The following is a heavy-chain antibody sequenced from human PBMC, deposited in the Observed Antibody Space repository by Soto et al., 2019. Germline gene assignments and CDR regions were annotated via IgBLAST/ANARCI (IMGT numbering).Heavy chain of an antibody. J-gene: IGHJ4*02. CDR2: IWYDGSNK. V-gene: IGHV3-33*01. CDR1: GFTFSSYG. Sequence: QVQLVESGGGVVQPGRSLRLSCAASGFTFSSYGMHWVRQAPGKGLEWVAVIWYDGSNKYYADSVKGRFTISRDNSKNTLYLQMNSLRAEDTAVYYCARAQYDFWSGVSFDYWGQGTLVTVSS. CDR3: ARAQYDFWSGVSFDY. D-gene: IGHD3-3*01.